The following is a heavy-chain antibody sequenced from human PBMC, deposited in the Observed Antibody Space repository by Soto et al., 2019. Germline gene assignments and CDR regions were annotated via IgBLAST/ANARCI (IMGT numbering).Heavy chain of an antibody. CDR3: ARDLISAARPDVCLDY. D-gene: IGHD6-6*01. V-gene: IGHV3-30-3*01. Sequence: GGSLRLSCAASGFTFSGCAMHWVRQAPGKGLEWVAVISYDGSNKYYADSVKGRFTISRDNSKNTMYLQINSLRAEDTALYFCARDLISAARPDVCLDYWGQGTLVTVSS. J-gene: IGHJ4*02. CDR1: GFTFSGCA. CDR2: ISYDGSNK.